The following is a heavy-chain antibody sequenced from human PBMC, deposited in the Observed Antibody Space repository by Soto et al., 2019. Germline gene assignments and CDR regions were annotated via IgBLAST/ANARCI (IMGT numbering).Heavy chain of an antibody. J-gene: IGHJ6*03. Sequence: TLSLTCAVSGVSISSSVYSWSWIRQAPGKGLEWIGYIYHSGSTYYNPSLKSRVTISVDRSKNQFSLKLSSVTAADTAVYYCAGSGYYQNSRMYLSGK. D-gene: IGHD3-22*01. V-gene: IGHV4-30-2*01. CDR3: AGSGYYQNSRMYL. CDR1: GVSISSSVYS. CDR2: IYHSGST.